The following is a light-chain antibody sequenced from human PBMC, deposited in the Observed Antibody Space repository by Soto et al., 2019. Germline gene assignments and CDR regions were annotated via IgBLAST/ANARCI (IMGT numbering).Light chain of an antibody. Sequence: EIVLTQSPGSLSLSLGERATLSCRASQSVDSAFFAWYQQKPGQPPRLLMYGASRRATGIPDRFSGSGSGTDFTLTISRLEPEDFAVYYCQQYASSLPFGQGTKVEI. CDR3: QQYASSLP. J-gene: IGKJ1*01. CDR2: GAS. CDR1: QSVDSAF. V-gene: IGKV3-20*01.